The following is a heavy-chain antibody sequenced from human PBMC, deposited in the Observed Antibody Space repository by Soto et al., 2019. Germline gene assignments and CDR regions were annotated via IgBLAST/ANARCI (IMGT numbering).Heavy chain of an antibody. Sequence: EVQLVQSGAEVKKPGESLRISCEGSGYPFPTYWITWVRQMPGKGLEWMGRIDPHDSYTTYGPSFQGHVSISIDKSIRTAYLQWSRLKASDTAIYYCARHGFYGFDIWGRGTMVTVSS. CDR1: GYPFPTYW. CDR3: ARHGFYGFDI. CDR2: IDPHDSYT. V-gene: IGHV5-10-1*03. D-gene: IGHD2-2*03. J-gene: IGHJ3*02.